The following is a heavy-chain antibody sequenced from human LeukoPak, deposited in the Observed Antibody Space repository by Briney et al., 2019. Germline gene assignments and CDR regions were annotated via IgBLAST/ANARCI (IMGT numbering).Heavy chain of an antibody. D-gene: IGHD1-26*01. CDR2: ISSSGGTT. Sequence: PGGSLRLSCAASGFTFSSYAMSWVRQAPGKGLEWVSTISSSGGTTYYAGSVKGQFTISRDNSKKTLYLQMNSLRAEDTAVYYCAKGRSDSYYDAFDIWGQGTMVTVSS. J-gene: IGHJ3*02. CDR1: GFTFSSYA. V-gene: IGHV3-23*01. CDR3: AKGRSDSYYDAFDI.